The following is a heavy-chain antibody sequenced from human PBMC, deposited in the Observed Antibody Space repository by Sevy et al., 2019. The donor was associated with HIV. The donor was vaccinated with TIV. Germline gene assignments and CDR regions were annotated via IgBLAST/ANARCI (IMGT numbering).Heavy chain of an antibody. CDR1: GYTFLNYG. CDR2: ISPYNGNT. Sequence: ASVKVSCKASGYTFLNYGISWVRQAPGQGLEWMGWISPYNGNTKYAQKIRGRVTMTTDTSTSTAYMEVRSLRSDDTAAYYCRSHGARETLSFKHYYGMDVWGQGTTVTGSS. J-gene: IGHJ6*01. D-gene: IGHD3-10*01. CDR3: RSHGARETLSFKHYYGMDV. V-gene: IGHV1-18*01.